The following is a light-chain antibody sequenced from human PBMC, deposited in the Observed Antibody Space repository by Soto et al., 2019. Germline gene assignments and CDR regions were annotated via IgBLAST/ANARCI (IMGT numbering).Light chain of an antibody. CDR2: GAS. J-gene: IGKJ1*01. CDR1: QSVSSY. Sequence: EIVMTQSPATLSVSPDEIATLSCRASQSVSSYLAWYQQKPGQAPRLLIYGASNRATGIPDRFSGSGSGTDFTLTISRLEPEDFAVYYCQQYGSSGTFGQGTKVDIK. V-gene: IGKV3-20*01. CDR3: QQYGSSGT.